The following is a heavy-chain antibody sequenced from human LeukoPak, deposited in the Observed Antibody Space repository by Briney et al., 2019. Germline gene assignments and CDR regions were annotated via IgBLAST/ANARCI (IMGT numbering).Heavy chain of an antibody. V-gene: IGHV3-21*01. Sequence: GGPLRLSCAASGFTLSSFTMNWVRQAPGKGLEWVSSISSISSDIYYADSVKGRFTISRDNAKNSLYLQLNGLRADDTAVYYCARSNYGPNYLDYWGQGTLVTVSS. D-gene: IGHD3-10*01. CDR2: ISSISSDI. J-gene: IGHJ4*02. CDR1: GFTLSSFT. CDR3: ARSNYGPNYLDY.